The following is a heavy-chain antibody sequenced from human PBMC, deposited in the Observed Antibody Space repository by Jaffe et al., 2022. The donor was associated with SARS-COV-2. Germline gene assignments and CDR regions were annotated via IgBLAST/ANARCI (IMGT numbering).Heavy chain of an antibody. CDR3: ARVESSSWYELGDY. CDR1: GFTFSTYS. D-gene: IGHD6-13*01. Sequence: EVQLVESGGGFVQPGGSLRLSCAASGFTFSTYSMNWVRQAPGKGLEWISYISSTATIYYADSVKGRFTISRDNAKNSLYLQMNGLRADDTAVYYCARVESSSWYELGDYWGQGSLVTVSS. V-gene: IGHV3-48*01. J-gene: IGHJ4*02. CDR2: ISSTATI.